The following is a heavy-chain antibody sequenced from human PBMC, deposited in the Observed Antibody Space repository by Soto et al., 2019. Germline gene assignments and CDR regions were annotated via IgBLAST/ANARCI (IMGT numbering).Heavy chain of an antibody. CDR3: ARLKEAAGDNDLTFDY. CDR2: IDPSDSYT. V-gene: IGHV5-10-1*01. D-gene: IGHD6-13*01. Sequence: GETLKISCKGSGYSFTSYWISWVRQMPGKGLEWMGRIDPSDSYTNYSPSFQGHVTISADKSISTAYLQWSSLKASDTGMYYCARLKEAAGDNDLTFDYWGQGTVVTVS. J-gene: IGHJ4*02. CDR1: GYSFTSYW.